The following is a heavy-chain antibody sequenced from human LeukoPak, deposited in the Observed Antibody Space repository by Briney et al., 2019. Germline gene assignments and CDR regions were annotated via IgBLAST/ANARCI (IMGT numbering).Heavy chain of an antibody. CDR2: IYYSGST. J-gene: IGHJ5*02. CDR1: GVSISSYY. V-gene: IGHV4-59*01. D-gene: IGHD3-22*01. CDR3: ARALHYYDSSGYYRWFDP. Sequence: SETLSLTCTVSGVSISSYYWSWIRQPPGKGLEWIGYIYYSGSTNYNPSLKSRVTISVDTSKNQFSLKLSSVTAADTAVYYCARALHYYDSSGYYRWFDPWGQGTLVTVSS.